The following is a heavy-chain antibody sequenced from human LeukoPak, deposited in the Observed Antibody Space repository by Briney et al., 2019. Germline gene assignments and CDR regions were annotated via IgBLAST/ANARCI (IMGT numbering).Heavy chain of an antibody. CDR3: ARSKKGYPFTC. D-gene: IGHD6-13*01. Sequence: ASVKVSCKASGGTFSSYAISWVRQAPEQGLEWMGRIIPILGIANYAQKFQGRVTITADKSTSTAYMELSSLRSEDTAVYYCARSKKGYPFTCWGQGTLVTVSS. CDR1: GGTFSSYA. V-gene: IGHV1-69*04. J-gene: IGHJ4*02. CDR2: IIPILGIA.